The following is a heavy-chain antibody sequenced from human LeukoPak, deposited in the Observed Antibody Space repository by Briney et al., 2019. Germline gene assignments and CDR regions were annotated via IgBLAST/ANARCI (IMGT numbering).Heavy chain of an antibody. V-gene: IGHV4-34*01. CDR3: ARMGGVYYYDSSGYYYADY. D-gene: IGHD3-22*01. Sequence: SETLSLTCVVYGGSFSGYYWSWIRQPPGKGLEWIGDVNYSGSTNYNPSLKSRVTISVDTSKNQFSLKLSSVTAADTAVYYCARMGGVYYYDSSGYYYADYWGQGTLVTVSS. J-gene: IGHJ4*02. CDR2: VNYSGST. CDR1: GGSFSGYY.